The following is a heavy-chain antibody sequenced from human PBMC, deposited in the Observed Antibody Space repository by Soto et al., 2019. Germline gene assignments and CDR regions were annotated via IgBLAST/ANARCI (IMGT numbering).Heavy chain of an antibody. Sequence: PGGSLRLSCAASGFTFNSCLMSWVRQAPGKGLEWVSLISGSGRYTDYADSVKGRFTISRDNAKNSLYLQMNSLRAEDTAVYYCARDTSYRITGTTFSYGMDVWGQGTTVTVSS. J-gene: IGHJ6*02. V-gene: IGHV3-21*01. CDR1: GFTFNSCL. CDR3: ARDTSYRITGTTFSYGMDV. CDR2: ISGSGRYT. D-gene: IGHD1-7*01.